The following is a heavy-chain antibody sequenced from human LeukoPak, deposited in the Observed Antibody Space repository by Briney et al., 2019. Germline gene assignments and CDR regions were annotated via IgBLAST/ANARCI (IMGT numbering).Heavy chain of an antibody. CDR2: IYYSGNT. Sequence: PSETLSLTCTVSGDSISTSNSYWGWIRQPPGKGLEWIGSIYYSGNTYYNASLKSRVTISVDTSKNLFSLMLSSVTAADTAVYYCASRSSGWFFDHWGQGTLLTASS. D-gene: IGHD6-19*01. J-gene: IGHJ4*02. CDR1: GDSISTSNSY. CDR3: ASRSSGWFFDH. V-gene: IGHV4-39*07.